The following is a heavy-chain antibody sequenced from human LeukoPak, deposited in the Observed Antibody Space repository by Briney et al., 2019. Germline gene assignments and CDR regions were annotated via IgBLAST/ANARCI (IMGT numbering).Heavy chain of an antibody. CDR1: GGTFSSYA. V-gene: IGHV1-69*05. J-gene: IGHJ4*02. Sequence: SVKVSCKASGGTFSSYAISWVRQAPGQGLEWMGGIIPIFGTANYAQKLQGRVTMTTDTSTSTAYMELRSLRSDDTAVYYCAGEEGDYYDSSGYEDYWGQGTLVTVSS. CDR3: AGEEGDYYDSSGYEDY. CDR2: IIPIFGTA. D-gene: IGHD3-22*01.